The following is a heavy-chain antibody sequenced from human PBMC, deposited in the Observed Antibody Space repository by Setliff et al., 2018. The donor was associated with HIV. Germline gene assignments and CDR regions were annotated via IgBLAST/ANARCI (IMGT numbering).Heavy chain of an antibody. CDR3: ARKGYYSDSSGYYPLPFDS. D-gene: IGHD3-22*01. V-gene: IGHV3-48*01. CDR1: GFTFSNYW. CDR2: ITSSGTSI. Sequence: PGGSLRLSCAASGFTFSNYWMNWVRQAPGKGLEWVSSITSSGTSIHYADSVKGRFTISRDNAKNSLYLQMNSLRAEDTAVYYCARKGYYSDSSGYYPLPFDSWGQGTLVTVSS. J-gene: IGHJ4*02.